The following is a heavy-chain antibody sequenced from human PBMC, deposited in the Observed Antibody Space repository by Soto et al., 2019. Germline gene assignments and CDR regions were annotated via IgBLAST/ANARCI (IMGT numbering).Heavy chain of an antibody. Sequence: GASLKVAWNAAGYTCTSCDINWVRQATGQGLEWMGWMNPNSGNTGYAQKFQGRVTMTRNTSISTAYMELSSLRSEDTAVYYCARGGGSGSYFSYYYGMDVWGQGTTVTVSS. CDR3: ARGGGSGSYFSYYYGMDV. CDR2: MNPNSGNT. D-gene: IGHD1-26*01. J-gene: IGHJ6*02. V-gene: IGHV1-8*01. CDR1: GYTCTSCD.